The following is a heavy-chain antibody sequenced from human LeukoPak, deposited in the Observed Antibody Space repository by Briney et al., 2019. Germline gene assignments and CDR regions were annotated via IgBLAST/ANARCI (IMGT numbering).Heavy chain of an antibody. CDR1: GFTFSTYA. CDR3: AKPKSHYGSGSYYHN. D-gene: IGHD3-10*01. J-gene: IGHJ4*02. Sequence: PGGSLRLSCAASGFTFSTYAMSWVRQAPGQGLEWVSSINGDGGSTYYAESVKGRFTVSRDNSKNTLYLQMDSLRAEDTAVYYCAKPKSHYGSGSYYHNWGQGTLVTVSS. CDR2: INGDGGST. V-gene: IGHV3-23*01.